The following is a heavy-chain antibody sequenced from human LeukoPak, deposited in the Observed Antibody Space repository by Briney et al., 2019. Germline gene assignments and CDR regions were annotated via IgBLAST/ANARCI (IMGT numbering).Heavy chain of an antibody. Sequence: GGSLRLSCAASGLTFSSYWMHWVRHGPGKGRVWGSRIHTDGSETIYADSVKGRFTISRDNAKNTLYLQMNSLRAEDTAVYYCARGVTSNAPSDCWGQGTLVTVSS. D-gene: IGHD4-11*01. CDR2: IHTDGSET. CDR3: ARGVTSNAPSDC. CDR1: GLTFSSYW. V-gene: IGHV3-74*01. J-gene: IGHJ4*02.